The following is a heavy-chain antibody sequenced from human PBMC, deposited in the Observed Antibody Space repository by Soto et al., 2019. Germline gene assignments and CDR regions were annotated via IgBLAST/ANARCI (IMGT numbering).Heavy chain of an antibody. V-gene: IGHV3-43*01. Sequence: HPGGSLRLSCAASGFTLDDYTMHWVRQAPGKGLEWVSLISWDGGSTYYADSVKGRFTISRDNSKNSLYLQMNSLRTEDTALYYCAKDGNSGSYYLFDYWGQGTLVTVSS. CDR1: GFTLDDYT. J-gene: IGHJ4*02. D-gene: IGHD1-26*01. CDR3: AKDGNSGSYYLFDY. CDR2: ISWDGGST.